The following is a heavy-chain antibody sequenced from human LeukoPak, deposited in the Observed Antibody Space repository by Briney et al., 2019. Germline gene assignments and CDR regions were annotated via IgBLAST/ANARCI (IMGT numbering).Heavy chain of an antibody. Sequence: SETLSLTCTVSGGSINSRSYYWGWIRQPPGKGLEWIGSIYYSGSTYYNPSLKSRVTISVDTSKNQFSLKLSSGTAADTAMYYCARQGYSSSWYPQYNWFDPWGQGTLVTVSS. CDR1: GGSINSRSYY. D-gene: IGHD6-13*01. V-gene: IGHV4-39*01. CDR2: IYYSGST. CDR3: ARQGYSSSWYPQYNWFDP. J-gene: IGHJ5*02.